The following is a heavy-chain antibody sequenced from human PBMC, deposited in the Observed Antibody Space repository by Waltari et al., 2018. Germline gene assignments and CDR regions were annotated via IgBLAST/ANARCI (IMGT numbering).Heavy chain of an antibody. D-gene: IGHD2-2*02. J-gene: IGHJ6*03. CDR1: GCSISSYY. V-gene: IGHV4-59*08. CDR3: ARLTLYSYYYYYMDV. CDR2: IYYSGST. Sequence: QVQLQESGPGLVTPSETLSLTCTVSGCSISSYYWSWIRQPPGKGLEWIGYIYYSGSTNYNPSLKSRVTISVDTSKNQFSLKLSSVTAADTAVYYCARLTLYSYYYYYMDVWGKGTTVTISS.